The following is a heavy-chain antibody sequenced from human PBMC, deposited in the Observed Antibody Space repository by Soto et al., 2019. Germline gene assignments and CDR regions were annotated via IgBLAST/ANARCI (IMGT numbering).Heavy chain of an antibody. V-gene: IGHV4-39*07. J-gene: IGHJ6*02. CDR2: INHSGST. D-gene: IGHD6-13*01. CDR1: SDSVSSSSYT. CDR3: ARGRVGAAAGQPAGPYYYYGMDV. Sequence: PSETLSLTCTVSSDSVSSSSYTWSWIRQPPGKGMEWIGEINHSGSTNYNPSLKNRVTISVDTSKNHFSLKLSSVTAADTAVYYCARGRVGAAAGQPAGPYYYYGMDVWGQGTTVTVSS.